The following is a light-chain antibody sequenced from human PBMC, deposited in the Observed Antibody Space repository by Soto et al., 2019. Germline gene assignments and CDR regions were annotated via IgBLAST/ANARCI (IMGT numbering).Light chain of an antibody. CDR2: EDF. Sequence: QSALTQPASVSGSPGQSITISCTGTSSDVGAYGYVSWYQQHPGKVPKLLLYEDFYRPSGVSSRFSGSQSGNTASLTISGLQAEDEADYYCTAYTTSDTLVFGTGTKLTVL. V-gene: IGLV2-14*01. CDR3: TAYTTSDTLV. J-gene: IGLJ1*01. CDR1: SSDVGAYGY.